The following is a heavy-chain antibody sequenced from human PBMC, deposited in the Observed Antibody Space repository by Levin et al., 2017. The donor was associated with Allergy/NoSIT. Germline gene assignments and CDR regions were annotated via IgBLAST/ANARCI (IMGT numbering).Heavy chain of an antibody. D-gene: IGHD6-13*01. Sequence: GGSLRLSCAASGFTFSSYAMSWVRQAPGKGLEWVSAISGSGGSTYYADSVKGRFTISRDNSKNTLYLQMNSLRAEDTAVYYCAKVSSSWEYYGMDVWGQGTTVTVSS. CDR2: ISGSGGST. CDR3: AKVSSSWEYYGMDV. V-gene: IGHV3-23*01. J-gene: IGHJ6*02. CDR1: GFTFSSYA.